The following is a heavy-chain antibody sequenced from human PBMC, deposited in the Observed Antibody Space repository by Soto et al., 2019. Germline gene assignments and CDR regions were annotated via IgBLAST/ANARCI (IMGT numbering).Heavy chain of an antibody. CDR3: AREGNLGRWIQPLDS. Sequence: SETMSLTSTVSGDNIIGYSWSWIRQNPGKGLEWIGNIHYNGNTKYSPSLKSRVTMSVDTSKNHFSLKLISVTTADTAVYFCAREGNLGRWIQPLDSWGQGTLVTVSS. D-gene: IGHD2-2*03. CDR2: IHYNGNT. J-gene: IGHJ4*02. CDR1: GDNIIGYS. V-gene: IGHV4-59*01.